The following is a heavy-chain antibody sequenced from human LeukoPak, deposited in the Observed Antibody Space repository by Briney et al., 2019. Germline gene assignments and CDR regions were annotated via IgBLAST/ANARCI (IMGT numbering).Heavy chain of an antibody. CDR3: ARVPYTVDTAMVKRSLFDY. Sequence: GASVKVSCKASGYTFTGYYMHWVRQAPGQGLEWMGWINPNSGGTNYAQKFQGRITMTRDTSISTAYMELSRLRSDDTAVYYCARVPYTVDTAMVKRSLFDYWGQGTLVTVSS. CDR2: INPNSGGT. J-gene: IGHJ4*02. V-gene: IGHV1-2*02. CDR1: GYTFTGYY. D-gene: IGHD5-18*01.